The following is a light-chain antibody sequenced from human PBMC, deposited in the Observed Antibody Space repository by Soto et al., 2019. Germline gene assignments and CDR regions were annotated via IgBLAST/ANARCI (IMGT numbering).Light chain of an antibody. J-gene: IGLJ1*01. CDR1: SSNIGGNS. CDR2: DDN. V-gene: IGLV1-51*01. Sequence: QSVLAQPPSVSSAPGQKVTISCSGSSSNIGGNSVSWYQQLPGTAPKLLIYDDNKRPSGIPDRFSGSKSGTSATLGITGFQTGDEADYYCGSWDSSLSAYVFGTGTRSPS. CDR3: GSWDSSLSAYV.